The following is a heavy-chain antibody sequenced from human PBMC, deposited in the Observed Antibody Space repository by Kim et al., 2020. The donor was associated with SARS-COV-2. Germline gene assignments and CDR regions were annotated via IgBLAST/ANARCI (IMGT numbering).Heavy chain of an antibody. CDR1: GDSISSGLYS. J-gene: IGHJ3*02. CDR2: SSYSGFT. V-gene: IGHV4-39*01. D-gene: IGHD2-8*02. Sequence: SETLSLTCIVSGDSISSGLYSWGWIRQPPGKGLEWIGTSSYSGFTYYNPSLKGRLTISVYTSRNQVSLDLTSVTASDTAVYYCAGRHWELSTGSDAFDIWDQGTKVPVSS. CDR3: AGRHWELSTGSDAFDI.